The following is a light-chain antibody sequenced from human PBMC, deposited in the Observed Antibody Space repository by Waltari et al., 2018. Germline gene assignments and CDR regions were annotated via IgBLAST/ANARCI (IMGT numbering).Light chain of an antibody. CDR2: GAS. CDR1: QSVSRA. CDR3: QHYVRLPAT. Sequence: EIVLTQSPGSLSPSPGERVTLSCRASQSVSRALAWYQQKPGQAPRLLIFGASNRATGIPDRFSGSGSETDFSLTISRLEPEDFAVYYCQHYVRLPATFGRGTKVEIK. J-gene: IGKJ1*01. V-gene: IGKV3-20*01.